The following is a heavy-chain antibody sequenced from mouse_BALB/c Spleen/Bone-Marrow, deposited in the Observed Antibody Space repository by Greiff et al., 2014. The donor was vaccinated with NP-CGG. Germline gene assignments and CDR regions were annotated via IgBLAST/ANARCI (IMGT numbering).Heavy chain of an antibody. J-gene: IGHJ2*01. CDR1: EYTFTDYY. V-gene: IGHV1-19*01. CDR2: VTPYNGGT. Sequence: VQLQQSGPELVKPGASVKMSCKASEYTFTDYYMDWVKQSHGESFEWIGRVTPYNGGTTYNQKFKGKATLTVDKSSSTAYMALNSLTSEDSAVYYCARTGYWGQGTTLTVSS. CDR3: ARTGY.